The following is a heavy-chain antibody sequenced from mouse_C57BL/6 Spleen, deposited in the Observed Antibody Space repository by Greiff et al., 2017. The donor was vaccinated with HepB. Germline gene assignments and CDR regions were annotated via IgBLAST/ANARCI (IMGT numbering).Heavy chain of an antibody. CDR1: GYTFTSYW. Sequence: QVQLKQPGAELVKPGASVKLSCKASGYTFTSYWMHWVKQRPGQGLEWIGMIHPNSGSTNYNEKFKSKATLTVDKSSSTAYMQLSSLTSEDSAVYYCARGYYDYGSWFAYWGQGTLVTVSA. V-gene: IGHV1-64*01. J-gene: IGHJ3*01. CDR2: IHPNSGST. CDR3: ARGYYDYGSWFAY. D-gene: IGHD2-4*01.